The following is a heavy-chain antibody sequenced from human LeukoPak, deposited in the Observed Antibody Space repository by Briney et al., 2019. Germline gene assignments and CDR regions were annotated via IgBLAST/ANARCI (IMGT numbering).Heavy chain of an antibody. CDR2: ISSSGSTT. CDR1: GFIFSSYE. V-gene: IGHV3-48*03. J-gene: IGHJ4*02. CDR3: ARDQGTAIGSYYFDF. D-gene: IGHD2-2*02. Sequence: PGGSLRLSCAASGFIFSSYEMNWVRQAPGKGLEWVSHISSSGSTTHYADSVKGRFTIIRDNSKNSLYLQMNSLRAEDTAIYYCARDQGTAIGSYYFDFWGQGTLVTVSS.